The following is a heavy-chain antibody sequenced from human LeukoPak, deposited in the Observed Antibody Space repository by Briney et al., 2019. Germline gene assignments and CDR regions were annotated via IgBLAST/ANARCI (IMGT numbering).Heavy chain of an antibody. CDR1: GFTVSSNY. D-gene: IGHD3-10*01. V-gene: IGHV3-53*01. J-gene: IGHJ5*02. Sequence: GRSLRLSCAASGFTVSSNYVSWVRQAPGKGLEWVSVIYSGGSTYYADSVKGRFTISRDNSKNTLYLQMNSLRAEDTAVYYCARDLNSYYYGSGTAWGQGTLVTVSS. CDR3: ARDLNSYYYGSGTA. CDR2: IYSGGST.